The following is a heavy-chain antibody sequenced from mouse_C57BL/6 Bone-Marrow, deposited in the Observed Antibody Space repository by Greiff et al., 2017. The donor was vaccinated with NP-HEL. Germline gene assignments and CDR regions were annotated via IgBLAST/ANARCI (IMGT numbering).Heavy chain of an antibody. CDR3: AREGSTMVSAWFAY. CDR2: IDPSDSYT. CDR1: GYTFTSYW. V-gene: IGHV1-69*01. D-gene: IGHD2-1*01. Sequence: QVQLKQPGAELVMPGASVKLSCKASGYTFTSYWMHWVKQRPGQGLEWIGEIDPSDSYTNYTQKFKGQSTLTVDKSSSTAYMQLSSLTSEDSAVYYCAREGSTMVSAWFAYWGQGTLVTVSA. J-gene: IGHJ3*01.